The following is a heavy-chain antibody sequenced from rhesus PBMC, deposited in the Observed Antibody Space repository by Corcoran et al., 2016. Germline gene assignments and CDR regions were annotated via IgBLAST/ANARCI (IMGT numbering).Heavy chain of an antibody. J-gene: IGHJ5-1*01. CDR2: IYGSGSST. V-gene: IGHV4-169*02. CDR3: ASEDGGDV. Sequence: QVQLQESGPGLVKPSETLSVTCAVSGGSISSSYWSWIRQAPGKGLEWIGYIYGSGSSTNSNPSLKSRVTLSVDTSKNQLFLKLSSVTAADTAVYYCASEDGGDVWGPGVLVTVSS. CDR1: GGSISSSY.